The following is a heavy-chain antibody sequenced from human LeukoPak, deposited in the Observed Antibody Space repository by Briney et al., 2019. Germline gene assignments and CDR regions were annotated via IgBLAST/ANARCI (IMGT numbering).Heavy chain of an antibody. Sequence: SETLSLTCTVSGGSISSSSYYWGWIRQPPGKGLEWIGSIYYSGSTYYNPSLKSRVTISVDTSKNQFSLKLSSVTAADTAVYYCARHERGYSGYFGYWGQGTLVTVSS. V-gene: IGHV4-39*01. J-gene: IGHJ4*02. CDR3: ARHERGYSGYFGY. D-gene: IGHD5-12*01. CDR2: IYYSGST. CDR1: GGSISSSSYY.